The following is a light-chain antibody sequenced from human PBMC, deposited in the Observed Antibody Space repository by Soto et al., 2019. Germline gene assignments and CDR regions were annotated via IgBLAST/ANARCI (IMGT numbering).Light chain of an antibody. Sequence: QSVLAQPAPVSGAPGQSITISRTGNSNAVGGYNYVSWYQQHPGKAPKLMIYDVSNRPSGVSNRFSGSKSGNTASLTISGLQAEDEADYYCSSFTSSTTRVFGAGTKVTVL. CDR2: DVS. V-gene: IGLV2-14*01. CDR3: SSFTSSTTRV. J-gene: IGLJ1*01. CDR1: SNAVGGYNY.